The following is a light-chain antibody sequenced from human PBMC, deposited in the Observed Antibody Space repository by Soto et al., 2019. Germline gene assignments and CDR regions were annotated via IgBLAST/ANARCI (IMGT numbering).Light chain of an antibody. CDR1: QTISSF. V-gene: IGKV3-20*01. CDR3: QQYGGSPRT. J-gene: IGKJ1*01. CDR2: GAS. Sequence: IVLTQSPGTLSLSPGEGATLSCRASQTISSFLAWYQQKRGQAPRLLIHGASNRATGIPDRFSGSVSGTDCTLTITRLETEDVSVYYCQQYGGSPRTFGQGTKVDIK.